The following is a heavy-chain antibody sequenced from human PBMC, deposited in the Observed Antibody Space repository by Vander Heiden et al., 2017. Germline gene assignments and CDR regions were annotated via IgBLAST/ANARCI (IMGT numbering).Heavy chain of an antibody. CDR1: GDSVTSNGAA. J-gene: IGHJ3*02. Sequence: QVQLQQSGPGLVTPSQTLSLTSAISGDSVTSNGAAWNWIRQSPSRGLEWLGRTYYRSKWYRDYAISVKSRITINPDTSKNQFSLELNSVTPDDTAVYYCARDPPEALSALDIWGQGTTVTVSS. CDR2: TYYRSKWYR. V-gene: IGHV6-1*01. CDR3: ARDPPEALSALDI. D-gene: IGHD6-6*01.